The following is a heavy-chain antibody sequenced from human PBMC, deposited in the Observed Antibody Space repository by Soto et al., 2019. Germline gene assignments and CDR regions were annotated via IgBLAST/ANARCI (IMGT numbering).Heavy chain of an antibody. V-gene: IGHV1-18*01. J-gene: IGHJ4*02. D-gene: IGHD3-9*01. CDR2: ISAYNGNT. Sequence: ASVKVSCKASGYTFTSYGISWVRQAPGQGLEWMGWISAYNGNTNYAQKLQSRVTMTTDTSTSTAYMELRSLRSDDTAVYYCARIMHYDILTGFSSYYFDYWGQGTLVTVSS. CDR1: GYTFTSYG. CDR3: ARIMHYDILTGFSSYYFDY.